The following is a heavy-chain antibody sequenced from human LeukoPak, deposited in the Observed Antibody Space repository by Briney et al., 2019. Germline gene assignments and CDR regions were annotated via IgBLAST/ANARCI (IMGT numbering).Heavy chain of an antibody. D-gene: IGHD3-10*01. CDR3: ARVTYYYGSGSFYYYMDV. CDR2: IYTSGST. J-gene: IGHJ6*03. Sequence: SQTLSLTCTVSGGSISSGSYYWSWIRQPAWKGLEWIGRIYTSGSTNYNPSLKSRVTISLDTSKNQFSLKLSSVTAADTAVYYCARVTYYYGSGSFYYYMDVWGKGTTVTVSS. V-gene: IGHV4-61*02. CDR1: GGSISSGSYY.